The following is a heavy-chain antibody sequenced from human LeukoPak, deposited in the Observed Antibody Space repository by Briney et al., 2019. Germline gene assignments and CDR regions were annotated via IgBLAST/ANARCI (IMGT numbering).Heavy chain of an antibody. CDR3: ARPRIVGATHWFDP. V-gene: IGHV4-39*01. CDR1: GGSISSSSYY. D-gene: IGHD1-26*01. J-gene: IGHJ5*02. CDR2: IYYSGST. Sequence: PSETLSLTCTVPGGSISSSSYYWGWIRQPPGKGLEWIGSIYYSGSTYHNPSLKSRVTISVDTSKNQFSLKLSSVTAADTAVYYCARPRIVGATHWFDPWGQGTLVTVSS.